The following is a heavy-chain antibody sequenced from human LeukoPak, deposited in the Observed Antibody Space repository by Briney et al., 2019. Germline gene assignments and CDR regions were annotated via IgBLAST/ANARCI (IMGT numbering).Heavy chain of an antibody. Sequence: ASVKVSCKASGYTFTSYYMHWVRQAPGQGLEWMGIINPSGGSTSYAQKFQGRVTISRNTSISTAYMELSSLRSEDTAVYYCAVAAAATRLGDAFDIWGQGTVVTVSS. D-gene: IGHD6-13*01. J-gene: IGHJ3*02. CDR2: INPSGGST. CDR3: AVAAAATRLGDAFDI. CDR1: GYTFTSYY. V-gene: IGHV1-46*01.